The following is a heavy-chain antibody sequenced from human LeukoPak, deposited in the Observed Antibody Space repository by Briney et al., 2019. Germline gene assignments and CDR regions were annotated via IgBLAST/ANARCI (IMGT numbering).Heavy chain of an antibody. CDR3: AKILEREFQYYYYGMDV. CDR2: ISTTGDRT. J-gene: IGHJ6*02. CDR1: GLTFNSYA. V-gene: IGHV3-23*01. Sequence: GGSLRLSCAASGLTFNSYAMIWVRQAPGKGLESISSISTTGDRTYYADSVKGRFAISRDNSKNTLYLQMNSLRAEDTAVYYCAKILEREFQYYYYGMDVGGQGTSVTVSS. D-gene: IGHD5-24*01.